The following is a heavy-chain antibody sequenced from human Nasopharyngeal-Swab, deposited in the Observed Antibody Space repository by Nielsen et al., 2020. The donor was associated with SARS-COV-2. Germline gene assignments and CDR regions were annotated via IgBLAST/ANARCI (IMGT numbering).Heavy chain of an antibody. D-gene: IGHD6-19*01. CDR1: GGSISGYY. CDR2: IHYSATT. V-gene: IGHV4-59*01. Sequence: SETLSLTCTVSGGSISGYYWSWVRQLPGKGLEWIAYIHYSATTYYNPSLKSRATISLDMSKNQFTLNLRSVTAADTAVYYCARRRYSSEFDFWGQGTLVTVSS. J-gene: IGHJ4*02. CDR3: ARRRYSSEFDF.